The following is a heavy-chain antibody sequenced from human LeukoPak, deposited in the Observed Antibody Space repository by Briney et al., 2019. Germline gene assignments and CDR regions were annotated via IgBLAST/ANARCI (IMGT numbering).Heavy chain of an antibody. Sequence: GGSLRLSCAASGFTFSAYAMNWVGQAPGKGLEYVSSITSDGGITYYANSVKGRFTISRDNSRNTLYLQMRRLRAEDLAVYYCPRDLTGTGDYWGQGTLVTVSS. J-gene: IGHJ4*02. D-gene: IGHD1-20*01. CDR2: ITSDGGIT. CDR3: PRDLTGTGDY. CDR1: GFTFSAYA. V-gene: IGHV3-64*01.